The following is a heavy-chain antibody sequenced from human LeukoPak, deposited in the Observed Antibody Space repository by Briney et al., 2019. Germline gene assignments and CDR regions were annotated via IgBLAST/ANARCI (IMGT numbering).Heavy chain of an antibody. Sequence: SGTLSLTCAVSGGSISSSNWWSWVRQPPGKGLEWIGEINHSGSTNYNPSLKSRVTISVDTSKNQFSLKLSSVTAADTAVYYCATKIVVVPAAMPTNWFDPWGQGTLVTVSS. V-gene: IGHV4-4*02. J-gene: IGHJ5*02. D-gene: IGHD2-2*01. CDR2: INHSGST. CDR3: ATKIVVVPAAMPTNWFDP. CDR1: GGSISSSNW.